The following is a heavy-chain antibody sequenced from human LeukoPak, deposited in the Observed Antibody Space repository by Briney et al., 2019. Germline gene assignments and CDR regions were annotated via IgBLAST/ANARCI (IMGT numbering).Heavy chain of an antibody. CDR2: IIPIFGTA. D-gene: IGHD3-3*01. CDR1: GGTFSSYA. V-gene: IGHV1-69*13. CDR3: ARDSQATIFGVVLSGGGYDY. J-gene: IGHJ4*02. Sequence: GASVKVSCKASGGTFSSYAISWVRQAPGQGLEWMGGIIPIFGTANYAQKFQGRVTITADESTSTAYMELSSLRSEDTAVYYCARDSQATIFGVVLSGGGYDYWGQGTLVTVSS.